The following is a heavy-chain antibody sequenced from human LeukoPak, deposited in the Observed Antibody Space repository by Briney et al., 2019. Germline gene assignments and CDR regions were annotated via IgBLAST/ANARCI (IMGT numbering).Heavy chain of an antibody. V-gene: IGHV4-4*02. D-gene: IGHD3-10*01. Sequence: SETLSLTCAVSGVSISSNNWWSWVRQPPNKGLEWIGEMYHSGSAIYNPSLKSRVTISVDTSKNQFSLKLSSVTAADTAVYYCARRQSGAFDIWGQGTMVTVSS. CDR1: GVSISSNNW. J-gene: IGHJ3*02. CDR3: ARRQSGAFDI. CDR2: MYHSGSA.